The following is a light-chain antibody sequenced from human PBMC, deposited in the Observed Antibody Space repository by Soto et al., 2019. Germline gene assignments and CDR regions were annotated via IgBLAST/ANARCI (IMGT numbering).Light chain of an antibody. CDR3: QQYSNWPPAIT. CDR1: QGISNY. J-gene: IGKJ5*01. V-gene: IGKV1D-13*01. CDR2: KAS. Sequence: IQMTQSPSSLSASVGDRVTITCRAIQGISNYLAWYQQKPGKAPKLLIYKASSLEDGVPSRFSGSGSGTEFTLIISSLQSEDVALYYCQQYSNWPPAITFGQGTRLEIK.